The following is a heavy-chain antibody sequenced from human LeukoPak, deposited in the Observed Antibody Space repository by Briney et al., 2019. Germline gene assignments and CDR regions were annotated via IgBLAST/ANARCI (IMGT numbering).Heavy chain of an antibody. V-gene: IGHV4-4*02. J-gene: IGHJ3*02. CDR1: GGSISSSNW. D-gene: IGHD4-17*01. CDR3: ASPTTVTKALDI. Sequence: SETLSLTCAVSGGSISSSNWWSWVRQPPGKGLEWIGEIYHSGSTNYNPSLKSRVTISVDKSKNRFSLKLSSVTAADTAVYYCASPTTVTKALDIWGQGTMVTVSS. CDR2: IYHSGST.